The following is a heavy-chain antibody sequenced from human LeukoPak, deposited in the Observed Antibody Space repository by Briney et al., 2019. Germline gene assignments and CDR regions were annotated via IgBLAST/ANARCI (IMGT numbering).Heavy chain of an antibody. CDR3: AKDDDGSGSYPSFHY. D-gene: IGHD3-10*01. J-gene: IGHJ4*02. CDR2: ISGSDRST. V-gene: IGHV3-23*01. Sequence: GGSLRLSCAASGFTFSSYAMSWVRQAPGKGMEWVSAISGSDRSTYYADSVKGRFTISRDNSKNTLYMQMNSLRAEDTAVYYCAKDDDGSGSYPSFHYWGQGTLVTVSS. CDR1: GFTFSSYA.